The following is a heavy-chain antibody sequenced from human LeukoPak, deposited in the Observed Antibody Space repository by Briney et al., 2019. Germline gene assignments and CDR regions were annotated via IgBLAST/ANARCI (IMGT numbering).Heavy chain of an antibody. V-gene: IGHV1-2*02. CDR3: ARVTSYYDSSGYLSGRRYYFDY. CDR1: GYTFTGYY. CDR2: INPSSGGT. D-gene: IGHD3-22*01. J-gene: IGHJ4*02. Sequence: ASVKVSCKASGYTFTGYYMHWVRQAPGQGLEWMGWINPSSGGTNHAQKFQGRVTMTRDTSISTAYMELSRLRSDDTAVYYCARVTSYYDSSGYLSGRRYYFDYWGQGTLVTVSS.